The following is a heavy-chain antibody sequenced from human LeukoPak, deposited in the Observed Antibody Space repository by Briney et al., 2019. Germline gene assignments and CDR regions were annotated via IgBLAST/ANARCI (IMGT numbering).Heavy chain of an antibody. Sequence: SETLSLTCTVSGDSLSSYYWSWIRQPPGKGLEWIGDINRSGSTNHNPSLRSRVTISVDTSKNQFSLKLSSVTAADTAVYYCAGHINWFDPWGQGTLVTVSS. CDR2: INRSGST. V-gene: IGHV4-59*01. J-gene: IGHJ5*02. CDR1: GDSLSSYY. CDR3: AGHINWFDP.